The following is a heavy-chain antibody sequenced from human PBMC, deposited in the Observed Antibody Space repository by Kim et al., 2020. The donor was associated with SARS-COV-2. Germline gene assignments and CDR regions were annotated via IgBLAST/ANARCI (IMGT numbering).Heavy chain of an antibody. Sequence: GGSLRLSCAASGFTVSSNYMSWVRQAPGKGLEWVSVIYSGGSTYYADSVKGRFTISRDNSKNTLYLQMNSLRAEDTAVYYCARVGYYGSGSYGPDAFDIWGQGTMVTVSS. CDR2: IYSGGST. CDR3: ARVGYYGSGSYGPDAFDI. J-gene: IGHJ3*02. V-gene: IGHV3-53*01. CDR1: GFTVSSNY. D-gene: IGHD3-10*01.